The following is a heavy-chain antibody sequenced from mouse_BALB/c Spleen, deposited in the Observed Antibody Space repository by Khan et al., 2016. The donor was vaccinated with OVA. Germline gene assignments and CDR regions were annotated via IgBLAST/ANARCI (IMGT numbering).Heavy chain of an antibody. J-gene: IGHJ2*01. CDR2: IYPGTDNT. V-gene: IGHV1S132*01. CDR1: GYIFTSYW. CDR3: AREEALFYFDY. D-gene: IGHD3-2*02. Sequence: QVRLQQSGAELVRPGTSVKLSCKTSGYIFTSYWIHWVKQRSGQGLEWIARIYPGTDNTYYNEKFKDKATLTAGKSSSTAYLQLSSLKSEDSAVFCCAREEALFYFDYWGQGTTLTVSS.